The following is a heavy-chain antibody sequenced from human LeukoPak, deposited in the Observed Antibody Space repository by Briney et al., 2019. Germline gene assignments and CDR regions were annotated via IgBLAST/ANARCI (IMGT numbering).Heavy chain of an antibody. J-gene: IGHJ4*02. D-gene: IGHD3-10*01. Sequence: PGGSLRLSCAASGFTFSSYSMNWVRQAPGKGLEWVANVNQDGSEEYYVDSVKGRFTISRDNAKDSLYLHMNSLRAEDTGVYYCARDRVGLVPGVTRYWGQGTLVTVSS. V-gene: IGHV3-7*01. CDR2: VNQDGSEE. CDR1: GFTFSSYS. CDR3: ARDRVGLVPGVTRY.